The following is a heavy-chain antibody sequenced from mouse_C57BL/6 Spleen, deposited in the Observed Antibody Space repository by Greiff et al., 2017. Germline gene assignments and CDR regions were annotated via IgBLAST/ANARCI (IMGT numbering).Heavy chain of an antibody. D-gene: IGHD2-1*01. CDR1: GYTFTDYY. V-gene: IGHV1-76*01. Sequence: QVQLQQSGAELVRPGASVKLSCKASGYTFTDYYINWVKQRPGQGLEWIARIYPGSGNTYYNEKFKGKATLTAEKSSRTAYIQLSSLTSEDSAVYFSAGNEINYGNLDYFDYWGQGTTLTVSS. J-gene: IGHJ2*01. CDR2: IYPGSGNT. CDR3: AGNEINYGNLDYFDY.